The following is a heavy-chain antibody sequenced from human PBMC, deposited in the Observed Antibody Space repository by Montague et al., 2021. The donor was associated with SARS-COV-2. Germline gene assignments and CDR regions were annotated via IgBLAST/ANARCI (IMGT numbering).Heavy chain of an antibody. J-gene: IGHJ4*02. CDR1: EFTFSSYA. CDR2: ISGSGGRT. CDR3: AKAARGSSSYFDD. Sequence: SLRLSCAASEFTFSSYAMSWVRQAPGKGLEWVSAISGSGGRTYYADSVKGRFTLSRDNSKNTLYLQMNSLRDEDTAVYYCAKAARGSSSYFDDWGQGTLVTVSS. D-gene: IGHD6-13*01. V-gene: IGHV3-23*01.